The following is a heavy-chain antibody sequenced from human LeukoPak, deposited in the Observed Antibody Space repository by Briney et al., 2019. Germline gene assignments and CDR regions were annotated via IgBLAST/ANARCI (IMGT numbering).Heavy chain of an antibody. J-gene: IGHJ4*02. V-gene: IGHV4-34*01. CDR1: APSFSGYY. Sequence: PQTLSLTCAVDAPSFSGYYWSWVRQPPGKGLEWIGEINHSGSTNYNPSLKSRVTISVDTSKNQFSLKLSSVTAADTAVYYCARGLAATPRDWGQGTLVTVSS. CDR2: INHSGST. D-gene: IGHD6-13*01. CDR3: ARGLAATPRD.